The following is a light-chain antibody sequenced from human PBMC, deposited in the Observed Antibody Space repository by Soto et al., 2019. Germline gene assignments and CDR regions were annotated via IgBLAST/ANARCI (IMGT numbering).Light chain of an antibody. CDR2: GAS. CDR1: QSVSNNY. CDR3: QQYGNSPLT. Sequence: EIVMTQSPATLSVSPGERATLSCRASQSVSNNYLAWYQQKPGQAPRLLIFGASTRAPGIPDRFSGSGSGTDFTLTISKLEPEDFALFYCQQYGNSPLTFGGGTKVDIK. J-gene: IGKJ4*01. V-gene: IGKV3-20*01.